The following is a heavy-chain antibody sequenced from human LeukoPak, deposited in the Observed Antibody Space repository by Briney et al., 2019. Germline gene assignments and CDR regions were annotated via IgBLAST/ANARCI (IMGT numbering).Heavy chain of an antibody. CDR2: IKRKTDGGTT. D-gene: IGHD2-15*01. J-gene: IGHJ4*02. V-gene: IGHV3-15*01. Sequence: AGGSLRLSCAASGFSFNDAWMSWVRQAPGKGLEWVGRIKRKTDGGTTDYAAPVKGRFTISRDDSKTSLYLQMNNLKTEDTAVYYCTTDTRRVVVPKWGQGTLVTVSP. CDR3: TTDTRRVVVPK. CDR1: GFSFNDAW.